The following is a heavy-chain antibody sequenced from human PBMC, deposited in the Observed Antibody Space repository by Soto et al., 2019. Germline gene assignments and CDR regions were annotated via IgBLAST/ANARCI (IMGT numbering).Heavy chain of an antibody. V-gene: IGHV1-3*04. CDR2: INTGNGNT. Sequence: AASVQVSCKASGYTFTSYAIHLVRQAPGERLEWMGWINTGNGNTKYSQKFQGRVTITRDTSASTAYMELSSLRSEDTAVYYCARDWHSSSWLYWGQGTLVTVSS. CDR3: ARDWHSSSWLY. CDR1: GYTFTSYA. J-gene: IGHJ4*02. D-gene: IGHD6-13*01.